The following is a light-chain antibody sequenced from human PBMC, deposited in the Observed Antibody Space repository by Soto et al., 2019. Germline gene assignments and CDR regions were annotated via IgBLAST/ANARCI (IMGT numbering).Light chain of an antibody. CDR1: QSVNNN. V-gene: IGKV3-15*01. J-gene: IGKJ1*01. Sequence: EIVMTQSPATLSVAPGERATLSCRASQSVNNNLAWYQQTPGQAPRLLIHAISTRATGVPARFSGSGSGTEFTLTISSLQSEDFALYYCQQYNNWRTFGQGTKVDI. CDR3: QQYNNWRT. CDR2: AIS.